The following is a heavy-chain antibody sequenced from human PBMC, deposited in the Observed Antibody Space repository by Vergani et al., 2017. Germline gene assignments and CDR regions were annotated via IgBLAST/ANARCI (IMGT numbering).Heavy chain of an antibody. D-gene: IGHD2-15*01. J-gene: IGHJ5*02. V-gene: IGHV4-39*07. CDR1: GGSISSSSYY. CDR3: ARETVVVVAATHSWFDP. Sequence: QLQLQESGPGLVKPSETLSLTCTVSGGSISSSSYYWGWIRQPPGKGLEWIGSIYYSGSTYYNPSLKSRVTISVDTSKNQFSLQLSSVTAADTAVYYCARETVVVVAATHSWFDPWGQGTLVTVSS. CDR2: IYYSGST.